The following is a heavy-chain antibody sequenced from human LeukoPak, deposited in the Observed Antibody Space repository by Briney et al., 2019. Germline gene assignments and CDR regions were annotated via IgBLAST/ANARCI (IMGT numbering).Heavy chain of an antibody. Sequence: GGSLRLSCAASGFTFSSYAMSWVRQAPGKGLEYVSAISGSGGSTYYADSVKGRFTISRDNSKNTLYLQMNSLRAEDTAVYYCAKGVNLPSYYFDYWGQGTLVTVSS. CDR2: ISGSGGST. CDR3: AKGVNLPSYYFDY. CDR1: GFTFSSYA. V-gene: IGHV3-23*01. D-gene: IGHD2-21*01. J-gene: IGHJ4*02.